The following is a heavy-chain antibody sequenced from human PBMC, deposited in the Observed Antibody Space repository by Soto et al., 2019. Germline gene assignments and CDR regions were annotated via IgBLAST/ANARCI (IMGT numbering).Heavy chain of an antibody. Sequence: GGSLRLSCAASGFTVSSYAMSWVRQAPGKGLEWVSAISGSGGSTYYADSVKGRFTISRDNSKNTLYLQMNSLRAEDTAVYYCAKDLVASPATHIVVVPAAPFDYWGQGTLVTVSS. V-gene: IGHV3-23*01. CDR2: ISGSGGST. D-gene: IGHD2-2*01. CDR1: GFTVSSYA. J-gene: IGHJ4*02. CDR3: AKDLVASPATHIVVVPAAPFDY.